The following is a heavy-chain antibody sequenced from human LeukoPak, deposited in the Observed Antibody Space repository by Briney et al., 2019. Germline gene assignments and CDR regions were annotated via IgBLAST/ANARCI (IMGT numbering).Heavy chain of an antibody. Sequence: GASVKVSCKASGYTFTSYDINWVRQATGQGHEWMGWMNTNSGNTGYAQKFQGRVTITRNTSISTAYMELSSLRSEDTAVYYCATSRGSSTSCYDYWGQGTLVTVSS. CDR1: GYTFTSYD. V-gene: IGHV1-8*03. D-gene: IGHD2-2*01. CDR3: ATSRGSSTSCYDY. CDR2: MNTNSGNT. J-gene: IGHJ4*02.